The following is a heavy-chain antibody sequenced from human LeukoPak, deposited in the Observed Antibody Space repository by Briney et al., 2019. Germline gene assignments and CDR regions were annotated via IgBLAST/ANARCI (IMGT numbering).Heavy chain of an antibody. V-gene: IGHV1-69*05. J-gene: IGHJ4*02. Sequence: GASVKVSCKASGGTFSIYDISWVRQAPGQGLEWMGVIIPIFGTTNYAQKFQGRVTITTDESTSTAYMELSSLRSEDTAVYYCARESFQYYYDSSGYYTPYYFDYWGQGTLVTVSS. CDR3: ARESFQYYYDSSGYYTPYYFDY. CDR1: GGTFSIYD. D-gene: IGHD3-22*01. CDR2: IIPIFGTT.